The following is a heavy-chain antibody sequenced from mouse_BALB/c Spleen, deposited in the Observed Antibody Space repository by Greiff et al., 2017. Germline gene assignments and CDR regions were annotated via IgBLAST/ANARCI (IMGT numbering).Heavy chain of an antibody. CDR3: ARDWDYAMDY. CDR2: ISYSGST. J-gene: IGHJ4*01. CDR1: GYSITSDYA. V-gene: IGHV3-2*02. Sequence: EVQLVESGPGLVKPSQSLSLTCTVTGYSITSDYAWNWIRQFPGNQLEWMGYISYSGSTSYNPSLKSRISITRDTSKNQFFLQLNSVTTEDTATYYCARDWDYAMDYWGQGTSVTVSS. D-gene: IGHD4-1*01.